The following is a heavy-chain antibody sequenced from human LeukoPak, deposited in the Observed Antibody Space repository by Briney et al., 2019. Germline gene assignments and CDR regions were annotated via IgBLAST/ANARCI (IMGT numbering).Heavy chain of an antibody. J-gene: IGHJ5*02. CDR1: GGTFSSYT. D-gene: IGHD3-3*01. Sequence: SVKVSCKASGGTFSSYTISWVRQAPGQGLEWMGRIIPILGIANYAQKFQGRVTITADKSTSTAYMELSSLRSEDTAVYYCARGAADYDFWSGSMEWFDPWGQGTLVTVSS. V-gene: IGHV1-69*02. CDR3: ARGAADYDFWSGSMEWFDP. CDR2: IIPILGIA.